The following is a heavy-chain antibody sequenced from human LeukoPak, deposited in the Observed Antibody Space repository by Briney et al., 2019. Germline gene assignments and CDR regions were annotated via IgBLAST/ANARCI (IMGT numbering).Heavy chain of an antibody. V-gene: IGHV4-31*03. D-gene: IGHD1-7*01. CDR1: GGSISSGGYY. J-gene: IGHJ6*02. CDR3: ARDRLELRYYYYGMDV. CDR2: IYYSGST. Sequence: PSETLSLTCTVSGGSISSGGYYWSWIRQHPGKGLEWIGYIYYSGSTYYNPSLKSRVTISVDTSKNQFSLKLSSVTAADTAVYYCARDRLELRYYYYGMDVWGQGTTVTVSS.